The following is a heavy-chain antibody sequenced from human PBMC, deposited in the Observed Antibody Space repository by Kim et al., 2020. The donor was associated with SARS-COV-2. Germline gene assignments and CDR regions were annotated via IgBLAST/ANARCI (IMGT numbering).Heavy chain of an antibody. CDR2: ISYDGSNK. V-gene: IGHV3-30-3*01. Sequence: GGSLRLSCAASGFTFSSYAMHWVRQAPGKWLEWVAVISYDGSNKYYADSVKGRFTISRDNSKNTLYLQMNSLRAEDTAVYYCARDDLWFGELFAVGGSFDPWGQGTLVTVSS. D-gene: IGHD3-10*01. CDR1: GFTFSSYA. CDR3: ARDDLWFGELFAVGGSFDP. J-gene: IGHJ5*02.